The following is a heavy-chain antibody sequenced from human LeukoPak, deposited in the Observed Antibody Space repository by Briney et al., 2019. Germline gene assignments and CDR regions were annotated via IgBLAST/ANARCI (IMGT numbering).Heavy chain of an antibody. J-gene: IGHJ4*02. Sequence: PGGSLRLSCAASGFSFSSYAMSWVRQAPGKGLEWVAAISGSGSSTYYADSVKGRFTISRDNSKNTLYLQMNSLRAEDMAVYYCAAPISRGYSSGWRDLDYWGQGTLVTVSS. CDR2: ISGSGSST. CDR1: GFSFSSYA. V-gene: IGHV3-23*01. CDR3: AAPISRGYSSGWRDLDY. D-gene: IGHD6-19*01.